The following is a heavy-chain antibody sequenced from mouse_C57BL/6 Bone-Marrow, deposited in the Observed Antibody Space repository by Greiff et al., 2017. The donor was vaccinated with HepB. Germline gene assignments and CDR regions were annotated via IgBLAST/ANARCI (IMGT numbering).Heavy chain of an antibody. CDR1: GYTFTDYN. CDR2: INPNNGGT. Sequence: VQLQQSGPELVKPGASVKMSCKASGYTFTDYNMHWVKQSHGKSLEWIGYINPNNGGTSYNQKFKGKATLTVNKSSSTVYMELRSLTSEDSAVYYCASRGRDYDDGDYWGQGTTLTVSS. V-gene: IGHV1-22*01. J-gene: IGHJ2*01. D-gene: IGHD2-4*01. CDR3: ASRGRDYDDGDY.